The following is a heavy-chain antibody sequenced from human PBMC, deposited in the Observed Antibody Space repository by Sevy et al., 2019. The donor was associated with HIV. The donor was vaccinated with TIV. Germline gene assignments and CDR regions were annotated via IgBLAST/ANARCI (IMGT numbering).Heavy chain of an antibody. CDR1: GFTFSSYW. CDR2: RKQDGSEK. Sequence: GGSLRLSCAASGFTFSSYWMSWVRRAPGKGLEWVASRKQDGSEKDYVDSVKGRFTISRDNAKNSLYLQMNSLRAEDTAVYYCARGYSGYDGSYWGQGTLVTVSS. CDR3: ARGYSGYDGSY. V-gene: IGHV3-7*01. D-gene: IGHD5-12*01. J-gene: IGHJ4*02.